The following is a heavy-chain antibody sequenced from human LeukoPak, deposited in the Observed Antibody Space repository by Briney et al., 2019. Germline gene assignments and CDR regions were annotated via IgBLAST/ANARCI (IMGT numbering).Heavy chain of an antibody. CDR3: ARGWGSTSSNYFDP. J-gene: IGHJ5*02. CDR1: GASTTSNNFY. V-gene: IGHV4-61*02. CDR2: IYGSGST. Sequence: PSQTLSLTCTVSGASTTSNNFYWSWIRQPAVKGLEWIGRIYGSGSTNYSPSLRSRVTISMDTSKNQFSLNLNSVAAADTAVYFCARGWGSTSSNYFDPWGQGTLVTVSS. D-gene: IGHD2-2*01.